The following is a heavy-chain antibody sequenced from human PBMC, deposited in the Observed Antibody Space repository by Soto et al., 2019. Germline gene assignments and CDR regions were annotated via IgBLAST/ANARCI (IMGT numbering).Heavy chain of an antibody. CDR3: VRGVVAGTPLIYYHYGLDV. J-gene: IGHJ6*02. Sequence: QVQLVQSGAELKKPGSSVKVSCKASGGTFSTYAITWVRQAPGQGLEWMGRIIPVFGTTDYAQKFQGRVTITADESTRTAYIEMSGLRSEDTAVYYCVRGVVAGTPLIYYHYGLDVWGQGTPVTVSS. CDR1: GGTFSTYA. D-gene: IGHD6-19*01. V-gene: IGHV1-69*15. CDR2: IIPVFGTT.